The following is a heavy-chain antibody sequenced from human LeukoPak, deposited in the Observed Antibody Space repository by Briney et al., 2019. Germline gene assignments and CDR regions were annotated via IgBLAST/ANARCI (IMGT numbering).Heavy chain of an antibody. J-gene: IGHJ4*02. CDR2: IYYSGST. CDR1: GGSISSYY. D-gene: IGHD5-24*01. V-gene: IGHV4-59*01. Sequence: SETLSLTCTVSGGSISSYYWSWIRQPPGKGLEWIGYIYYSGSTNYNPSLKSRVTISVDTSKNQFSLKLSSVTAADTAVYYCASDGDGYNSSFDYWGQGTLVTVSS. CDR3: ASDGDGYNSSFDY.